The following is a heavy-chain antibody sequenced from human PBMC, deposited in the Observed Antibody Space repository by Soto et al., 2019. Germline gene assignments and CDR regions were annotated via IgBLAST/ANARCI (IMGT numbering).Heavy chain of an antibody. D-gene: IGHD5-12*01. CDR2: ISGGGGST. CDR1: GFAFSRNA. CDR3: VAFRDGYPDGGL. J-gene: IGHJ4*02. Sequence: EVQLLESGGGLIQSGGSVRLSCAASGFAFSRNAMNWVRQAPGKGLEWVSYISGGGGSTDYADSVKGRFTISRDNSKNTLYLQMNFVRAEDTAVYYCVAFRDGYPDGGLWGQGTLVTVSS. V-gene: IGHV3-23*01.